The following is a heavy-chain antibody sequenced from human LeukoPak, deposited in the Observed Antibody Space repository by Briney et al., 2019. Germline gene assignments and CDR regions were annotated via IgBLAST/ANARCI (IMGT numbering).Heavy chain of an antibody. CDR3: ARAQRAYYDFWSGYYDY. J-gene: IGHJ4*02. D-gene: IGHD3-3*01. CDR2: IYYSGST. Sequence: SETLSLTCTVSGGSISSYYWSWIRQPPGKGLEWIGYIYYSGSTNYNPSLKSRVTISVDTFKNQFSLKLSSVTAADTAVYYCARAQRAYYDFWSGYYDYWGQGTLVTVSS. V-gene: IGHV4-59*01. CDR1: GGSISSYY.